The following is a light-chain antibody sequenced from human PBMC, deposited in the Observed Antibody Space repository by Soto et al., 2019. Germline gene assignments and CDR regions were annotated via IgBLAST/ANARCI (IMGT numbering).Light chain of an antibody. CDR1: QTITTW. V-gene: IGKV1-5*01. Sequence: DIQMTQSPSTLAASLGDRVTITCRASQTITTWMAWYQQKPGKAPKVLIYDVSSLESGVPSRFSGSGSGTEFTLTISSLQPDDFATYYCQQYNSYWTFGQGTKVDNK. J-gene: IGKJ1*01. CDR3: QQYNSYWT. CDR2: DVS.